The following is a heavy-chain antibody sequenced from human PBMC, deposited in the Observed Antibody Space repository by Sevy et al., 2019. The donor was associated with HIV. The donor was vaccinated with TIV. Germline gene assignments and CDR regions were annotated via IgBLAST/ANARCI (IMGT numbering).Heavy chain of an antibody. V-gene: IGHV3-7*01. J-gene: IGHJ4*02. D-gene: IGHD5-12*01. CDR2: IKQDEGEK. Sequence: GGSLRLSCAASGFTFTDYWMSWVRQTPGKGLEWVATIKQDEGEKYYVDSVKGRFAISRDNGKNPVSLQMNGLRAEDTALYYCARDVGGYNWRPYYFDSWGQRTLVTVSS. CDR1: GFTFTDYW. CDR3: ARDVGGYNWRPYYFDS.